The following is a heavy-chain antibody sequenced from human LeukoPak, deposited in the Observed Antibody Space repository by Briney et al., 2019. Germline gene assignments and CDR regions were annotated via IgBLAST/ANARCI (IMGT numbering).Heavy chain of an antibody. CDR2: MNPDSGNT. V-gene: IGHV1-8*01. D-gene: IGHD2-2*01. CDR1: GYTFTSYD. J-gene: IGHJ5*02. CDR3: ARGLHCSKANCRRGEWFDP. Sequence: ASVTVSCKASGYTFTSYDMNWVRQATGQGLEWMGWMNPDSGNTGYAQKFQGRVTMTRNASISTPYIELSSLRSEDTAMYYCARGLHCSKANCRRGEWFDPWGQGTLVTVSS.